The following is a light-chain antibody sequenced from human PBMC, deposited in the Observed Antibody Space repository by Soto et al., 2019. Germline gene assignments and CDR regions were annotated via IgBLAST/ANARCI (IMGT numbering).Light chain of an antibody. CDR3: QQSYSTPLT. CDR1: QSISSY. Sequence: DIQMTQSPSSLSASVGDRVTITCRASQSISSYLNWYQQKPGKPPKLLIYAASTLQSGVPSRFSGSGSGTDFTLTISSLQPEDFATYFCQQSYSTPLTFGGGTKVGI. V-gene: IGKV1-39*01. J-gene: IGKJ4*01. CDR2: AAS.